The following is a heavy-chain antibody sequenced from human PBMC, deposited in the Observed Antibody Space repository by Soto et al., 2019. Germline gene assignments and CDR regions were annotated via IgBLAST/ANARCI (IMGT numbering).Heavy chain of an antibody. J-gene: IGHJ6*02. CDR3: ARYSYGYYYYYGMDV. CDR2: INHSGST. D-gene: IGHD5-18*01. V-gene: IGHV4-34*01. Sequence: QVQLQQWGAGLLKPSEILSLTCAVYGGSFSGYYWSWIRQPPGKGLEWIGEINHSGSTNYNPSLKSRVTISVDTSKNQFSLKLSSVTAADTAVYYCARYSYGYYYYYGMDVWGQGTTVTVSS. CDR1: GGSFSGYY.